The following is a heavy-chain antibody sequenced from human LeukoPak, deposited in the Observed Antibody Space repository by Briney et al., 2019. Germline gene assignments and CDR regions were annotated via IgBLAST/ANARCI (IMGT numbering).Heavy chain of an antibody. CDR1: GFTFSDYY. D-gene: IGHD3-10*01. CDR2: ISYGGTDA. Sequence: GSLRLSCAASGFTFSDYYMSWIRQAPGKGLEWIAYISYGGTDAYYADSVRGRFTVSRDNSKNSLFLEMNSLRVDDSAMYYCVSAQGSYNENWFDPWGQGTLVIVSS. V-gene: IGHV3-11*01. J-gene: IGHJ5*02. CDR3: VSAQGSYNENWFDP.